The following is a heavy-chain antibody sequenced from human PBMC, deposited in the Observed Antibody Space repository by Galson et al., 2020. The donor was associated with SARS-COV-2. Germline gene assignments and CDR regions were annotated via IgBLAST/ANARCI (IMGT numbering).Heavy chain of an antibody. CDR3: ARDMGWLQFSDEGGEDDY. Sequence: GGSLRLSCAASGFTFSSYGMHWVRQAPGKGLEWVAVIWYDGSNKYYADSVKGRFTISRDNSKNTLYLQMNSLRAEDTAVYYCARDMGWLQFSDEGGEDDYWGQGTLVTVSS. V-gene: IGHV3-33*01. CDR1: GFTFSSYG. D-gene: IGHD5-12*01. CDR2: IWYDGSNK. J-gene: IGHJ4*02.